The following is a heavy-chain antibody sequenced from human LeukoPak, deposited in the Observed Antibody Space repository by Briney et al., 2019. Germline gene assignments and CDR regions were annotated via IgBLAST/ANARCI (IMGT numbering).Heavy chain of an antibody. CDR2: IYSSGST. J-gene: IGHJ3*02. V-gene: IGHV4-4*07. CDR1: GGSISNYY. Sequence: SETLSLTCTVSGGSISNYYWNWIRQPAGKGLEWIGRIYSSGSTNYNPSLKSRVTMSVDTSKNQFSLKLSSVTAADTAVYYCARESAPPQGAFDIWGQGTMVTVSS. CDR3: ARESAPPQGAFDI.